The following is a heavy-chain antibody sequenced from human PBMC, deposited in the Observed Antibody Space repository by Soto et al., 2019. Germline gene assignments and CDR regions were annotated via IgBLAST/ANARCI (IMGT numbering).Heavy chain of an antibody. J-gene: IGHJ6*02. CDR1: GYTFTTYY. CDR3: ARGDSTDCSNGVCSFFYNHDMDV. CDR2: INPKSGGT. D-gene: IGHD2-8*01. Sequence: ASVKVSCKASGYTFTTYYMHWVRQAPGQGLEWLGRINPKSGGTSTAQKFQGWVTMTTDTSISTASMELTRLTSDDTAIYYCARGDSTDCSNGVCSFFYNHDMDVWGQGTTVTVSS. V-gene: IGHV1-2*04.